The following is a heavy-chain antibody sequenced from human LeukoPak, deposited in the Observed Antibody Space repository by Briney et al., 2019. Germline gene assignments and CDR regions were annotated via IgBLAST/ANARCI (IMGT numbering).Heavy chain of an antibody. CDR1: DGSISSYY. D-gene: IGHD3-22*01. V-gene: IGHV4-59*08. Sequence: SETLSLTCTVSDGSISSYYWSWIRQPPGKGLEWIGYIYYSGSTNYNPSLKSRVTISVDTSKNQFSLKLSSVTAADTAVYYCARHKANYYDSSEGAFDIWGQGTMVTVSS. CDR3: ARHKANYYDSSEGAFDI. J-gene: IGHJ3*02. CDR2: IYYSGST.